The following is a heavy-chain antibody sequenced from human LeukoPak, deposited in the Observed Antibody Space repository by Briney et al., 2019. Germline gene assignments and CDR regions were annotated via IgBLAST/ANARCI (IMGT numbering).Heavy chain of an antibody. Sequence: SETLSLTCTVSGGSISSYYRSWIRQPAGKGLEWIGRIYTSGSTNYNPSLKSRVTMSVDTSKNQFSLKLSSVTAADTAVYYCARASDDYAYYYYYYMDVWGKGTKVTVSS. CDR2: IYTSGST. V-gene: IGHV4-4*07. J-gene: IGHJ6*03. D-gene: IGHD4-17*01. CDR3: ARASDDYAYYYYYYMDV. CDR1: GGSISSYY.